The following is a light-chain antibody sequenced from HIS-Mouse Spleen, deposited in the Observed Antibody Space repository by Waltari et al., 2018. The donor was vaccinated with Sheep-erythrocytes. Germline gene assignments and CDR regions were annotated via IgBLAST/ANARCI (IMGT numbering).Light chain of an antibody. CDR3: QVWDSSSDHPV. V-gene: IGLV3-21*02. CDR1: ALPKKY. Sequence: SYELTQPPSVSVSLGQMARITCSGEALPKKYAYWYQQKPGQFPVLVVYDDSDRPSGIPERFSGSNSGNTATLTISRVEAGDEADYYCQVWDSSSDHPVFGGGTKLTVL. J-gene: IGLJ3*02. CDR2: DDS.